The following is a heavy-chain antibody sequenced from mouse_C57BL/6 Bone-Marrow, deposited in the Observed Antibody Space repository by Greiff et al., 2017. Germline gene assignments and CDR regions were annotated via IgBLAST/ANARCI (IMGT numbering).Heavy chain of an antibody. D-gene: IGHD2-2*01. CDR3: TTCSYGYPVAY. CDR2: IDPENGDT. CDR1: GFNIKVDY. V-gene: IGHV14-4*01. Sequence: VQLQQSGAELVRPGASVKLSCTASGFNIKVDYMHWVKQRPEQGLEWIGWIDPENGDTEYASKFKGKATITADTSSNAAYLQRSSLTSEATAVYCGTTCSYGYPVAYWGQGTLATVSA. J-gene: IGHJ3*01.